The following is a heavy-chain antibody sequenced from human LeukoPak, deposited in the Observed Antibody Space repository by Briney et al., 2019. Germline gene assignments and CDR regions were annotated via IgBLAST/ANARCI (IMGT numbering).Heavy chain of an antibody. CDR3: ARGGTNYYDSSGYYYDY. J-gene: IGHJ4*02. Sequence: SETLSLTCTVPGGSISSYYWSWIRQPPGKGLEWIGYIYYSGSTNYNPSLKSRVTISVDTSKNQFSLKLSSVTAAGTAVYYCARGGTNYYDSSGYYYDYWGQGTLVTVSS. V-gene: IGHV4-59*01. CDR1: GGSISSYY. D-gene: IGHD3-22*01. CDR2: IYYSGST.